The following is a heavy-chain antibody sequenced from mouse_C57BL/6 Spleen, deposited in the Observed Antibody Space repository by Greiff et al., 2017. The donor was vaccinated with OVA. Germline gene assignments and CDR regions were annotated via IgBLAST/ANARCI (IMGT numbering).Heavy chain of an antibody. CDR1: GFTFTDYY. Sequence: EVKVVESGGGLVQPGGSLSLSCAASGFTFTDYYMSWVRQPPGKALEWLGFIRNKANGYTTEYSASVKGRFTISRDNSQSILYLQMNALRAEDSATYYCASFQITTVVATGYFDVWGTGTTVTVSS. J-gene: IGHJ1*03. CDR3: ASFQITTVVATGYFDV. D-gene: IGHD1-1*01. V-gene: IGHV7-3*01. CDR2: IRNKANGYTT.